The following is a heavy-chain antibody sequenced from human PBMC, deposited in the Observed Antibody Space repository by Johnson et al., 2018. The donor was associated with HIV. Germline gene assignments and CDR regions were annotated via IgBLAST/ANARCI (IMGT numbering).Heavy chain of an antibody. J-gene: IGHJ3*02. CDR3: TTIWTTLGYCSGGSCDDAFDI. V-gene: IGHV3-30*02. CDR2: IRYDGSNK. D-gene: IGHD2-15*01. CDR1: GFTFTSYG. Sequence: QVQLVESGGGVVQPGRSLRLSCAASGFTFTSYGMHWVRQAPGKGLEWVAFIRYDGSNKYYADSVKGRFTISRDNSKNTLYLQMNSLKTEDTAVYYCTTIWTTLGYCSGGSCDDAFDIWGQGTMVTVSS.